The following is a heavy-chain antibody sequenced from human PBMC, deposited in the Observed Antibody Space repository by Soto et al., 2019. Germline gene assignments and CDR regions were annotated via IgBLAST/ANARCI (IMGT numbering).Heavy chain of an antibody. J-gene: IGHJ4*02. CDR1: GGSISSSSYY. Sequence: SETLSLTCTVSGGSISSSSYYWGWIRQPPGKGLEWIGSIYYSGSTYYNPSLKSRVTISVDTSKNQFSLKLSSVTAADTAVYYCARLLGGATYYFDYWGQGTLVTVSS. CDR2: IYYSGST. D-gene: IGHD1-26*01. V-gene: IGHV4-39*01. CDR3: ARLLGGATYYFDY.